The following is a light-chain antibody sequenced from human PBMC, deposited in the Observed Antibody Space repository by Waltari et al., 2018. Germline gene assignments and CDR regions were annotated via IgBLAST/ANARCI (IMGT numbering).Light chain of an antibody. CDR1: SSYVGGYNY. CDR2: DVT. Sequence: QSALTQPASVSGSPGQSITISCTGTSSYVGGYNYVSWYQQHPGKAPKLMIYDVTNRPSGVSMRISGSKSRNTASLTISGLQAEDEADYYCSSYTSSSTLWVFGGGTKLTVL. V-gene: IGLV2-14*03. CDR3: SSYTSSSTLWV. J-gene: IGLJ3*02.